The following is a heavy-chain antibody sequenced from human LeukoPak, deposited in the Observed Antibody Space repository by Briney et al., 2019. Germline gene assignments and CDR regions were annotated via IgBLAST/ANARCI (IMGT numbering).Heavy chain of an antibody. V-gene: IGHV4-34*01. CDR3: ARGRRCTNGVCLLRPGIAANNWFDP. D-gene: IGHD2-8*01. J-gene: IGHJ5*02. CDR1: DDSITMYY. CDR2: INHSGST. Sequence: PSETLSLTCSVSDDSITMYYWTWIRQPPGKGLEWIGEINHSGSTNYNPSLKSRVTISVDTSKNQFSLKLSSVTAADTAVYYCARGRRCTNGVCLLRPGIAANNWFDPWGQGTLVTVSS.